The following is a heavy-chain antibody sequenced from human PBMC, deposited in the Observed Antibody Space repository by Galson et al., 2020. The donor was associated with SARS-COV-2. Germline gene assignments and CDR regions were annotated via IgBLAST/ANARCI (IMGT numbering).Heavy chain of an antibody. Sequence: ASETLSLTCTVSGGSISRYYWSWIRQPAGKGLEWIGRIYTSGSTNYNPSLKSRVTMSVDTSKNQFSLKLSSVTAADTAVYYCARWGMYSSNRGALDYWGQGTLVTVSS. CDR2: IYTSGST. CDR3: ARWGMYSSNRGALDY. J-gene: IGHJ4*02. V-gene: IGHV4-4*07. CDR1: GGSISRYY. D-gene: IGHD6-13*01.